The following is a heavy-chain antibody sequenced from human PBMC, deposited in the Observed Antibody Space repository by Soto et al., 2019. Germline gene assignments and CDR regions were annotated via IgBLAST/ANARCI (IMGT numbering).Heavy chain of an antibody. D-gene: IGHD1-26*01. V-gene: IGHV4-31*03. CDR1: GGPITTGGHF. CDR2: IYYSGTT. Sequence: QVQLQESGPGRVQASQTLSLTCTVSGGPITTGGHFWSWIRRSPGKGLEWIGYIYYSGTTHYNPSLKSRVTISIDTSKKQFSLNLSSVTAADTAVYYCARAVSGSYLDSWGQGTLVTVSS. J-gene: IGHJ4*02. CDR3: ARAVSGSYLDS.